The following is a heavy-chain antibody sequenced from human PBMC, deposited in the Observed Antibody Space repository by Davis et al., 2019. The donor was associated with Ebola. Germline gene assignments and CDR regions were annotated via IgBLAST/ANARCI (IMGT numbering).Heavy chain of an antibody. V-gene: IGHV1-69*13. J-gene: IGHJ4*02. CDR2: ILPIFCTT. D-gene: IGHD3-10*01. Sequence: SVKVSCKASGGTFSNYAISWVRQAPGQGPEWVGGILPIFCTTNYEQKFQGRVTITADESAGTAYMEVSSLRSEDTAVYYCARGEGNYYDSGSYYMNFDTWGQGTLVTVSS. CDR3: ARGEGNYYDSGSYYMNFDT. CDR1: GGTFSNYA.